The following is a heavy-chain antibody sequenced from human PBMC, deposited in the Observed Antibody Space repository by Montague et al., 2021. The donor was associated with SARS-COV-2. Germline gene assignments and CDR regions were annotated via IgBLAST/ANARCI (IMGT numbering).Heavy chain of an antibody. Sequence: SLRLSWAASGFPFSNCWIHWVRQVPGKGLVWVARTDGDRSGTSYADSVKGRFTISRDNAKNTVDLQMNGLRADDTAVYYCGSVFEYWGQGTLVTVSS. CDR1: GFPFSNCW. CDR3: GSVFEY. CDR2: TDGDRSGT. V-gene: IGHV3-74*01. J-gene: IGHJ4*02.